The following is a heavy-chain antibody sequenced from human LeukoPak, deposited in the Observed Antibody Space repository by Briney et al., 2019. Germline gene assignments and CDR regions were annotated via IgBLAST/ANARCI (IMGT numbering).Heavy chain of an antibody. J-gene: IGHJ4*02. CDR2: INAGNGNT. CDR3: ARELAVVVERRYFDY. D-gene: IGHD2-2*01. V-gene: IGHV1-3*01. CDR1: GYTFTSYA. Sequence: ASVKVSCKASGYTFTSYAMHWVRQAPGQRLGWMGWINAGNGNTKYSQKFQGRVTITRDTSASTAYMELSSLRSEDTTVYYCARELAVVVERRYFDYWGQGTLVTVSS.